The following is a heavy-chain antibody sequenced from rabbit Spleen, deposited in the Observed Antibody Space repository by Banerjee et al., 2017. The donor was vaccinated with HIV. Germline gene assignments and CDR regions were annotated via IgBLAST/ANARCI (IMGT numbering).Heavy chain of an antibody. V-gene: IGHV1S45*01. CDR2: IWTSDGAT. D-gene: IGHD2-1*01. Sequence: QLEESGGGLVKPGGTLTLTCKASGIDFSSSYFMCWVRQAPGKGLEWIACIWTSDGATYYATWAKGRFTISKTSSTTVTLQMTSLTAADTATYFCASWCHGCNGDLSYAFGLWGPGTLVTVS. CDR1: GIDFSSSYF. J-gene: IGHJ4*01. CDR3: ASWCHGCNGDLSYAFGL.